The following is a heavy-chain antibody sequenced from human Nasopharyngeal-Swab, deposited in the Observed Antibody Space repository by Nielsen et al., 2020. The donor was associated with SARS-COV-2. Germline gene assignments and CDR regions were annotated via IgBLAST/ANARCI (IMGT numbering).Heavy chain of an antibody. D-gene: IGHD3-3*01. CDR2: IYYSGST. CDR3: ARGRGIDTIFGVVIIGWFDP. V-gene: IGHV4-59*13. J-gene: IGHJ5*02. CDR1: GGSISSYY. Sequence: SETLSLTCTVSGGSISSYYWSWIRQPPGKGLEWIGYIYYSGSTNYNPSLKSRVTISVDTSKNQFSLKLSSVTAADTAVYYCARGRGIDTIFGVVIIGWFDPWGQGTLVTVSS.